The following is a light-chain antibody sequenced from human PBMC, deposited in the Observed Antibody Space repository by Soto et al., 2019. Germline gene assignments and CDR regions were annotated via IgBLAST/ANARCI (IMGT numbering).Light chain of an antibody. CDR1: QGVSSC. Sequence: DIQLTQSPSSLSASLGDRVTITCRASQGVSSCLAWYQHKPGKAPNLLIYSASTLQSGVPSRFSGSGSGTEFTLTISSMQPDDFATYYCKQINIYTRTFGQGTKVEIK. J-gene: IGKJ1*01. CDR2: SAS. V-gene: IGKV1-9*01. CDR3: KQINIYTRT.